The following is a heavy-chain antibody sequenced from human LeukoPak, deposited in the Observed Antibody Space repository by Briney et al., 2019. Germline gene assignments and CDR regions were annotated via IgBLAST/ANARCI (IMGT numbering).Heavy chain of an antibody. CDR2: ISAYNGNT. D-gene: IGHD3-3*01. CDR1: GYTFTSYG. J-gene: IGHJ6*02. V-gene: IGHV1-18*01. Sequence: ASVKVSCKASGYTFTSYGISRVRQAPGQGLEWMGWISAYNGNTNYAQKLQGRVTMTTDTSTSTAYMELRSLRSDDTAVYYCARDRYYDFWSGPKNYYGMDVWGQGTTVTVSS. CDR3: ARDRYYDFWSGPKNYYGMDV.